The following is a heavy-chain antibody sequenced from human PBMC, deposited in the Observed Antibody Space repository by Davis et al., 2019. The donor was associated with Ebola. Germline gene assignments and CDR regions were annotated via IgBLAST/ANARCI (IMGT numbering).Heavy chain of an antibody. D-gene: IGHD3-3*01. CDR2: ISSNGGST. J-gene: IGHJ4*02. CDR1: GFTFSSYA. CDR3: VKDGFWSGYYFYYFDY. V-gene: IGHV3-64D*06. Sequence: GESLKISCAASGFTFSSYAMSWVRQAPGKGLEYVSAISSNGGSTYYADSVKGRFTISRDNSKNTLYLQMSSLRAEDTAVYYCVKDGFWSGYYFYYFDYWGQGTLVTVSS.